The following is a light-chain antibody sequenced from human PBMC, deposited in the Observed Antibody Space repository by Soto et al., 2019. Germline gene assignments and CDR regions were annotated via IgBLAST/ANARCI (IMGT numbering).Light chain of an antibody. Sequence: QSVLTQPASVSGSPGQSITISCTGTRSDVGSYNLVSWYQQHPGKAPKLMIYEVSKRPSGVSNRFSGSKSGNTASLTISGLQAEDEADYYCCSYAGSSPGVFGGGTKLTVL. J-gene: IGLJ2*01. CDR2: EVS. CDR3: CSYAGSSPGV. V-gene: IGLV2-23*02. CDR1: RSDVGSYNL.